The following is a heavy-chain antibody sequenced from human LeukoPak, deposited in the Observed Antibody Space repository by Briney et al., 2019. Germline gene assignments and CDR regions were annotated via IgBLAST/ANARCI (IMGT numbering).Heavy chain of an antibody. V-gene: IGHV3-23*01. D-gene: IGHD3-3*01. J-gene: IGHJ3*02. CDR3: ANGGPYYDFWSGYYTKNAFDI. CDR1: GFTFSSYA. CDR2: ISGSGGST. Sequence: GGSLRLSCAASGFTFSSYAMSWVRQAPGKGLEWVSAISGSGGSTYYADSVKGRFTISRDNSKNTLYLQMNSLRAEDTAVYYCANGGPYYDFWSGYYTKNAFDIWGQGTMVTVSS.